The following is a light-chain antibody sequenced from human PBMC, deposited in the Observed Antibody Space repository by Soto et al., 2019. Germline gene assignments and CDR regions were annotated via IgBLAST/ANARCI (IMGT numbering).Light chain of an antibody. CDR1: QGISQY. Sequence: DIQLTQSPSFLSASVGDRVAITCRASQGISQYVAWYQQKPGSAPKLLIYTASILQNGVPSRFSGTGSATEFTLTISSPQPEDFATYYCQQVNSYPLTFGGGTKLEIK. V-gene: IGKV1-9*01. CDR2: TAS. CDR3: QQVNSYPLT. J-gene: IGKJ4*01.